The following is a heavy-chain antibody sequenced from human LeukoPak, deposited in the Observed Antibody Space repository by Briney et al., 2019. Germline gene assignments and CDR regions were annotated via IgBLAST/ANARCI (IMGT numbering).Heavy chain of an antibody. V-gene: IGHV4-61*02. CDR3: ARDSSSWFTSWGNWFDP. Sequence: SETLSLTCTVPGGSISSGSYYWSWIRQPSGKGLEWIGRIYTSGSTNYNPPLKSRVTISVDTSKNQFSLKLSSVTAADTAVYYCARDSSSWFTSWGNWFDPWGQGTLVTVSS. D-gene: IGHD6-13*01. J-gene: IGHJ5*02. CDR2: IYTSGST. CDR1: GGSISSGSYY.